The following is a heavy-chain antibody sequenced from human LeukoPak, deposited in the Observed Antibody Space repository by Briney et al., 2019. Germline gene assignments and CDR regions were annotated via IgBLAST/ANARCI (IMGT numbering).Heavy chain of an antibody. V-gene: IGHV3-11*06. CDR3: VKSAGRNGGN. J-gene: IGHJ4*02. CDR2: ISSSSSDT. D-gene: IGHD1-26*01. CDR1: GFTFTDWY. Sequence: GGSLRLSCAASGFTFTDWYMSWIRQAPGKGPQWLSYISSSSSDTSYADSVRGRFTISRDNAKKSVYLQMNSLRAEDTAIYYCVKSAGRNGGNWGQGTLVTVSS.